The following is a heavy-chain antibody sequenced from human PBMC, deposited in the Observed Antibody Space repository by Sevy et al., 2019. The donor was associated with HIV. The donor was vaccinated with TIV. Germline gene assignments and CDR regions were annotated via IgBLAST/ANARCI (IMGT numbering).Heavy chain of an antibody. V-gene: IGHV3-30*02. Sequence: GGSLRLSCAASGFTFSSYGFHWVRQAPGKGLEWVSFIFHVGSDENYADFVKGRFTISRDNSKSTLYLQMNSLRTEDTAVYYCASDILTGSDYWGQGTLVTVSS. J-gene: IGHJ4*02. D-gene: IGHD3-9*01. CDR2: IFHVGSDE. CDR3: ASDILTGSDY. CDR1: GFTFSSYG.